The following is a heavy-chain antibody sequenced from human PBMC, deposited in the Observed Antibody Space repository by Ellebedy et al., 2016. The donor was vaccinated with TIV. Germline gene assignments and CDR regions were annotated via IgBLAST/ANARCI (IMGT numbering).Heavy chain of an antibody. CDR1: GGTFSSYA. J-gene: IGHJ6*02. CDR3: ARDSAAGTEGHYYYYYGMDV. Sequence: SVKVSCXASGGTFSSYAISWVRQAPGQGLEWMGGIIPIFGTANYAQKFQGRVTITADKSTSTAYMELSSLRSEDTAVYYCARDSAAGTEGHYYYYYGMDVWGQGTTVTVSS. CDR2: IIPIFGTA. D-gene: IGHD6-13*01. V-gene: IGHV1-69*06.